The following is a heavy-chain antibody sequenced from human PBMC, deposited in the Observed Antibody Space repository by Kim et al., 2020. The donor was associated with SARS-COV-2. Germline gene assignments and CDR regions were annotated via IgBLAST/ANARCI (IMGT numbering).Heavy chain of an antibody. V-gene: IGHV4-59*08. CDR1: GGSISSYY. J-gene: IGHJ6*02. Sequence: SETLSLTCTVSGGSISSYYWSWIRQPPGKGLEWIGYIYYSGSTNYNPSLKSRVTISVDTSKNQFSLKLSSVTAADTAVYYCATGAWTEYDFWSGYYTPYYYYGMDVWGQGTTVTVSS. D-gene: IGHD3-3*01. CDR2: IYYSGST. CDR3: ATGAWTEYDFWSGYYTPYYYYGMDV.